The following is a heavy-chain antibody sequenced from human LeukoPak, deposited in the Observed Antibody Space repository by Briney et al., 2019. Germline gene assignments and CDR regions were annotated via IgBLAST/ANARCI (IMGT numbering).Heavy chain of an antibody. V-gene: IGHV3-9*01. CDR3: AKEYYGSAFDI. CDR2: VSWNSGSV. CDR1: GFTFDDYA. Sequence: GGSLRLSCAASGFTFDDYAMHWVRQAPGKGPEWVSGVSWNSGSVDYADSVRGRFTISRDNSKNTLYLQMNSLRAEDTAVYYCAKEYYGSAFDIWGQGTMVTVSS. J-gene: IGHJ3*02. D-gene: IGHD3-10*01.